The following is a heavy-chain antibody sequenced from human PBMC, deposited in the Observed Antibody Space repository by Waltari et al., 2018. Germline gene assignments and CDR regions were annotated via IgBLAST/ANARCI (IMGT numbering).Heavy chain of an antibody. D-gene: IGHD3-10*01. Sequence: EVQLVESGGGFVQPGGSLRISCAATGFTFSSSWTPWVRQAPGKGLVRVSRINSDGSGTSYADSVKGRFTISRDNAKNTLYLQMNSLRAEDTAVYYCGRREGSVTMVRGIDYWGQGTLVTVSS. CDR1: GFTFSSSW. CDR3: GRREGSVTMVRGIDY. CDR2: INSDGSGT. V-gene: IGHV3-74*01. J-gene: IGHJ4*02.